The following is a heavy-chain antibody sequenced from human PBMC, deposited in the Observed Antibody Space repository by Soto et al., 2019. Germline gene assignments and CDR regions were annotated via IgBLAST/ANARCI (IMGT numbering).Heavy chain of an antibody. V-gene: IGHV1-69*12. J-gene: IGHJ4*02. CDR2: IIHIFGTA. Sequence: QVQLVQSGAEVKQPGSSVKVSCKASGGTFSSYAISWVRQAPGQGLEWMGGIIHIFGTANYAQKFQGRVTITADESTSTAYMEVSSLRSEDTAVYYCARQIPPGNPFDYWGQGTLVTVSS. CDR1: GGTFSSYA. D-gene: IGHD3-10*01. CDR3: ARQIPPGNPFDY.